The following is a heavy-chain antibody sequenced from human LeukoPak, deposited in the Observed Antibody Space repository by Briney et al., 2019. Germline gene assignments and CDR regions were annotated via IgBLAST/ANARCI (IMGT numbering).Heavy chain of an antibody. CDR2: IIPIFGTA. D-gene: IGHD3-9*01. CDR3: AREDDDILTGHGGYFDY. CDR1: GGTFSSYA. J-gene: IGHJ4*02. V-gene: IGHV1-69*13. Sequence: SVKVSCKASGGTFSSYAISWVRQAPGQGLEWMGGIIPIFGTANYAQKFQGRVTITADESTSTAYMELSSLRSEDTAVYYCAREDDDILTGHGGYFDYWGQGTLVTVSS.